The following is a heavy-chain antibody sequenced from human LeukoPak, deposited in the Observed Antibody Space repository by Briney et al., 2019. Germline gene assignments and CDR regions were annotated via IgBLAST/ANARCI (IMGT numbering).Heavy chain of an antibody. CDR2: ISAGGGST. V-gene: IGHV3-23*01. CDR1: GLTFSDYS. Sequence: PGESLRLSCAASGLTFSDYSMTWVRQAPGKGLFWVSSISAGGGSTYYADSVKGRFTISRDNSKNTLYLQMNSLRVEDTAVYYCAKDAAGPEYWGQGTLVTVSS. D-gene: IGHD6-13*01. CDR3: AKDAAGPEY. J-gene: IGHJ4*02.